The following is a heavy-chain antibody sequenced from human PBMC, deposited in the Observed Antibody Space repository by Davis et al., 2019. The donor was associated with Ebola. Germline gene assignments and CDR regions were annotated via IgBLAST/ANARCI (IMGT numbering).Heavy chain of an antibody. D-gene: IGHD6-19*01. Sequence: GESLKISCAASGFTFSSYAMSWVRQAPGKGLEWVSAISGSGGSTYYADSVKGRFTISSDNSKNTLYLQMNSLRAEDTAVYYCAKDLLEFSGWYAGSLCFDYWGQGTLVTVSS. V-gene: IGHV3-23*01. CDR2: ISGSGGST. CDR3: AKDLLEFSGWYAGSLCFDY. J-gene: IGHJ4*02. CDR1: GFTFSSYA.